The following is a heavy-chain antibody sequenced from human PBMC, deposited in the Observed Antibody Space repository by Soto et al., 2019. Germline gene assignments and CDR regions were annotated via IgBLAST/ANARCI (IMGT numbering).Heavy chain of an antibody. Sequence: QVQLVESGGGVVQPGRSLRLSCAASGFTFSSYAMHWVRQAPGKGLEWVAVISSDGSKKYYADSGKGRFTIFRDNSKNTLYLQMNSLRPEDTAVSYCASPTIRDHSAFDIWGQGTMVTVSS. CDR2: ISSDGSKK. D-gene: IGHD5-18*01. CDR3: ASPTIRDHSAFDI. V-gene: IGHV3-30-3*01. J-gene: IGHJ3*02. CDR1: GFTFSSYA.